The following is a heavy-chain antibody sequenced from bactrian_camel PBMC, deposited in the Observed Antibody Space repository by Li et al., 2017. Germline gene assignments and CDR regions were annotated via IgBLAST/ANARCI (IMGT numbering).Heavy chain of an antibody. CDR2: VTSEGST. V-gene: IGHV3S53*01. D-gene: IGHD1*01. CDR1: GATFDEND. CDR3: SPVSRRGGLVFKCGRLGD. Sequence: HVQLVESGGGSVQAGETLTLSCTLSGATFDENDMGWYCRTPGNECELVSFVTSEGSTWYGDSVKGRFTISQVNAKNTVYLQMSSLKLEDTAVYYCSPVSRRGGLVFKCGRLGDWGRGTQVTV. J-gene: IGHJ4*01.